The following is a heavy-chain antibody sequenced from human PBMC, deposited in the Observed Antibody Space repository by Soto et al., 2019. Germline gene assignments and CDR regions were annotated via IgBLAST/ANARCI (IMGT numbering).Heavy chain of an antibody. CDR3: ARFSNWYFDY. Sequence: GGSLRLSCAASGFTFSDHYMDWVRQAPGKGLEWVGRIRNKANSHTTEYAASVKGRFTISRDDSENSLYLQMNSLKTEDTAVYYCARFSNWYFDYWGQGTLVTVSS. V-gene: IGHV3-72*01. J-gene: IGHJ4*02. CDR2: IRNKANSHTT. CDR1: GFTFSDHY. D-gene: IGHD6-13*01.